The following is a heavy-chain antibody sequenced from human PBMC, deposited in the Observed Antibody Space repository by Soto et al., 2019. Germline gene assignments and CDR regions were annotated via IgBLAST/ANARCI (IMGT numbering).Heavy chain of an antibody. J-gene: IGHJ4*02. CDR3: AKEGGQVGIEARQGVSFGFY. V-gene: IGHV3-30*18. CDR2: ISYDGSNK. Sequence: GESLKISCAASGFTFSSYGMHWVRQAPGKGLEWVAVISYDGSNKYYADSVKGRFTISRDNSKNTLYLQMNSLRAEDTAVYYCAKEGGQVGIEARQGVSFGFYWGQGTLVTVSS. D-gene: IGHD6-6*01. CDR1: GFTFSSYG.